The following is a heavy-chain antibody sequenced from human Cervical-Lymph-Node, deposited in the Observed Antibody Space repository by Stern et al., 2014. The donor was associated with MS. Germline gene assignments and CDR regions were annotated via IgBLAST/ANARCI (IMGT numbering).Heavy chain of an antibody. CDR1: GFAFSRHW. J-gene: IGHJ4*02. CDR3: TRGGLGTGIDY. D-gene: IGHD1/OR15-1a*01. Sequence: EVQLVESGGGLVQPGGSLRLSCAASGFAFSRHWIHWVRQAPGKGLVWVSQINNDGTSATYADSVKGRFTISRDNAKNTVYLQMNSLRVEDTAEYYCTRGGLGTGIDYWGQGTQVPVPA. V-gene: IGHV3-74*02. CDR2: INNDGTSA.